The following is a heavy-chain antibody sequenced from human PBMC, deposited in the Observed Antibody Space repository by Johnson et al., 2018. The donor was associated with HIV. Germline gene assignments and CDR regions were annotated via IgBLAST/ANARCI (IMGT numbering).Heavy chain of an antibody. CDR3: AGGGGCGGDCYSGYDACDI. Sequence: QVQLVESGGGVVQPGTSLRLSCAASEFTFSSYAMHWVRQAPGKGLEWVAVISYDGSNKYYADSVKGRFTISRDNSKNTVYLQLNSLRPYDTAVYYCAGGGGCGGDCYSGYDACDIWDQGTMVTVSS. V-gene: IGHV3-30*04. D-gene: IGHD2-21*01. J-gene: IGHJ3*02. CDR2: ISYDGSNK. CDR1: EFTFSSYA.